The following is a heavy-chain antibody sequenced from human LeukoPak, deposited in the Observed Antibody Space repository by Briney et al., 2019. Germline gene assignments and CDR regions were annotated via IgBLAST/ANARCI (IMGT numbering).Heavy chain of an antibody. D-gene: IGHD5-24*01. V-gene: IGHV1-2*02. CDR3: ARGRNIEMTTMSGGSDY. Sequence: ASVKVSCKASGYTFTDYYMHWVRQAPGQGLEWMGWLNPNSGDANYAQKFQGRVSMTRDTSISTAYMDLSDLRSDDTAVYYCARGRNIEMTTMSGGSDYWGQGTLVTVSS. CDR1: GYTFTDYY. J-gene: IGHJ4*02. CDR2: LNPNSGDA.